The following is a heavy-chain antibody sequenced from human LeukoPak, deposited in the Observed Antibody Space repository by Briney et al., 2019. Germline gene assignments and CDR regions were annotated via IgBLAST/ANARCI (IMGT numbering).Heavy chain of an antibody. CDR2: ISSSSSYI. Sequence: GGSLRLSCAASGFTFSSYAMSWVRQAPGKGLEWVSSISSSSSYIYYADSVKGRFTISRDNAKNTLYLQMNSLRAEDTAVYYCARGNYYGQDYWGQGTLVTVSS. J-gene: IGHJ4*02. V-gene: IGHV3-21*01. D-gene: IGHD3-10*01. CDR3: ARGNYYGQDY. CDR1: GFTFSSYA.